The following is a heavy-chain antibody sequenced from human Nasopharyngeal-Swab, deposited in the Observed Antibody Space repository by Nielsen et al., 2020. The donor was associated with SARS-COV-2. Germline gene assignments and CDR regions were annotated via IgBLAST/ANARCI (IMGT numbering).Heavy chain of an antibody. CDR3: VKVPYGSGSYPSYYFDY. D-gene: IGHD3-10*01. V-gene: IGHV3-64D*06. CDR2: ISSNRGST. Sequence: IRQPPGKGLEYVSAISSNRGSTYYADSVKGRFTISRDNSKNTLYLQMSSLRAEDTAVYYCVKVPYGSGSYPSYYFDYWGQGTLVTVSS. J-gene: IGHJ4*02.